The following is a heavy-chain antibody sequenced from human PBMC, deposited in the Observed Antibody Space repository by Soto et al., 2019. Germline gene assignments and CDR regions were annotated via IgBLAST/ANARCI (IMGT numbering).Heavy chain of an antibody. Sequence: EVQLVESGGGLVQPGRSLRLSCAASGFTFDDYAMHWVRQAPGKGLEWVSGISWNSGSIGYADSVKGRFTISRDNAKNSLYLQMNSLRAEDTALYYCAKDRSSSGWPNDAFDIWGQGTMVTVSS. D-gene: IGHD6-19*01. CDR3: AKDRSSSGWPNDAFDI. CDR2: ISWNSGSI. J-gene: IGHJ3*02. V-gene: IGHV3-9*01. CDR1: GFTFDDYA.